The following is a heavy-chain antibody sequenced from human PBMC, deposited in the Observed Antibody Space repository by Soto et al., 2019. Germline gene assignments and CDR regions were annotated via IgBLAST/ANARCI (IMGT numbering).Heavy chain of an antibody. Sequence: EVQLLESGGGSVQPGGSLILSCAASGFTFSSYAMHWVRRPPGKGLEWFSSISGRGGTAYYAGSVKGRFSISRDSLVNTLYLQVISLSAADSAVYYCAKGRGKNWNFDYWGQGTLVPVSP. CDR3: AKGRGKNWNFDY. V-gene: IGHV3-23*01. J-gene: IGHJ4*02. D-gene: IGHD1-1*01. CDR1: GFTFSSYA. CDR2: ISGRGGTA.